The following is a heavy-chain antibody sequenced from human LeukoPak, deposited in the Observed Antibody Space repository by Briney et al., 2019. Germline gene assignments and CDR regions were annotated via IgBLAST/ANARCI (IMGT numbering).Heavy chain of an antibody. V-gene: IGHV3-48*01. CDR3: ARDTNQLLSY. Sequence: HPGGSLRLSCAASGFTFSIYSMNWVRQAPGKGLEWVSYISSSSSTIYYADSVKGRFTISRDNAKNSLYLQMNSLRAEDTAVYYCARDTNQLLSYWGQGTLVTVSS. J-gene: IGHJ4*02. CDR2: ISSSSSTI. D-gene: IGHD2-2*01. CDR1: GFTFSIYS.